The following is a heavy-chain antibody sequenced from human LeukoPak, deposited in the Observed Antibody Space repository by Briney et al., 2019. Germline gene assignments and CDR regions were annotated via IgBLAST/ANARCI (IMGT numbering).Heavy chain of an antibody. CDR3: ARGRTWDVGATTGY. V-gene: IGHV1-8*02. CDR1: GYTFTGYY. Sequence: GASVKVSCKASGYTFTGYYMHWVRQAPGQGLEWMGWMNPNSGNTGYAQKFQGRVTMTWNTSISTAYMELSSLRSEDTAVYYCARGRTWDVGATTGYWGQGTLVTVSS. CDR2: MNPNSGNT. D-gene: IGHD1-26*01. J-gene: IGHJ4*02.